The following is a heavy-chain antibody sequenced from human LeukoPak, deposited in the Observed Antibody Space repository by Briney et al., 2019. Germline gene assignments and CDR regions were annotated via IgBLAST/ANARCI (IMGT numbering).Heavy chain of an antibody. Sequence: SETLSLTCTVSGGSISSYYWSWIRQPPGKGLEWLGYIYYSGSTNYNPSLKSRATISVDTSRNQFSLKLSSVTAADTAVYYCARVVVPAAMGGMDVWGQGTTVTVSS. J-gene: IGHJ6*02. CDR3: ARVVVPAAMGGMDV. CDR1: GGSISSYY. CDR2: IYYSGST. V-gene: IGHV4-59*01. D-gene: IGHD2-2*01.